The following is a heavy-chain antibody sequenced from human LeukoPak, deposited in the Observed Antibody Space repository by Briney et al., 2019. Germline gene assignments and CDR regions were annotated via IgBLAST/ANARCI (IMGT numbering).Heavy chain of an antibody. J-gene: IGHJ4*02. D-gene: IGHD2-15*01. Sequence: PGGSLRLSCAASGFTFSSYWMHWVRQAPGKGLVWVSRLNTDGSRTSYADSVKGRFTISRDNAKNSLYLQMNSLRAEDMAVYYCARDPSNRYCSGGSCYGYWGQGTLVTVSS. CDR3: ARDPSNRYCSGGSCYGY. CDR2: LNTDGSRT. CDR1: GFTFSSYW. V-gene: IGHV3-74*01.